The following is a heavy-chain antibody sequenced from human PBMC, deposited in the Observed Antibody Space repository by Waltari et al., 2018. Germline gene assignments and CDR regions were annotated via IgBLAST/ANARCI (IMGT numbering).Heavy chain of an antibody. V-gene: IGHV4-39*01. CDR3: ARHSHRYSSSWRGEQDWFDP. J-gene: IGHJ5*02. CDR1: GGSISSSSYY. D-gene: IGHD6-13*01. Sequence: QLQLQESGPGLVKPSETLSLTCTVSGGSISSSSYYWGWIRQPPGKGLEWIGSIYYSGSTYYNPSLKSRVTISVDTSKNQFSLKLSSVTAADTAVYYCARHSHRYSSSWRGEQDWFDPWGQGTLVTVSS. CDR2: IYYSGST.